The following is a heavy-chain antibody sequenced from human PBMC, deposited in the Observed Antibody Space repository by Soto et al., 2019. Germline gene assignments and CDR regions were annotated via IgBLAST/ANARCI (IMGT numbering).Heavy chain of an antibody. D-gene: IGHD2-21*02. Sequence: QVQLQESGPGLVKPSETLSLTCTVSGCSISSYYWSWIRQPLGKGLERIVYIYYSGSTNYNPSLKSRVTISVDTSKNQFSLRLSSVTAADTAVYYGAGGPEGVTDENWFDPWGQGTLVTVSS. V-gene: IGHV4-59*01. CDR1: GCSISSYY. CDR3: AGGPEGVTDENWFDP. J-gene: IGHJ5*02. CDR2: IYYSGST.